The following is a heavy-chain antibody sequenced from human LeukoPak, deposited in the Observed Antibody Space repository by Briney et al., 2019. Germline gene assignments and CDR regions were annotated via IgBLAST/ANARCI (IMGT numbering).Heavy chain of an antibody. D-gene: IGHD1-7*01. CDR2: INHSGST. CDR1: GGSFSGYY. V-gene: IGHV4-34*01. J-gene: IGHJ4*02. CDR3: ARVERNWNYVRGFDY. Sequence: SETLSLTCAVYGGSFSGYYWSWIRQPPGKWLEWIGEINHSGSTNYSPSLKSRLTISVDTSKNQFSLHLSSVTAADTAVYYCARVERNWNYVRGFDYWGQGALVTVSS.